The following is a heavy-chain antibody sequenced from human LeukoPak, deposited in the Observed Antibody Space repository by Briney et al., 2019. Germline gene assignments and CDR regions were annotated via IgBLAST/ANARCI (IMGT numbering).Heavy chain of an antibody. CDR3: ARDPDYYDSSGYYYEAVGYFDL. CDR2: INSDGSST. D-gene: IGHD3-22*01. CDR1: GFTFSSYW. J-gene: IGHJ2*01. Sequence: GGSLRLSCAASGFTFSSYWMHWVRQAPGKGLVWVSRINSDGSSTSYADSVKGRFTISRDNAKNTLYLQMNSLRAEDTAVYYCARDPDYYDSSGYYYEAVGYFDLWGRGTLVTVSS. V-gene: IGHV3-74*01.